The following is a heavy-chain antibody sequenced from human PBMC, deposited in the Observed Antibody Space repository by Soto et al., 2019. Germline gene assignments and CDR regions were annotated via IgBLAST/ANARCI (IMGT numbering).Heavy chain of an antibody. V-gene: IGHV3-66*01. Sequence: EVQLVESGGGLVQPGESLRLSCAATGFTVSTNYMRWVRQAPGKGLEWVSVIYSGGSTHYADSVKGRFTISRDNSKNTLYLQMNSLRVEDTAVYFCARGGQGLGSAWGQGTQVTVSS. J-gene: IGHJ5*02. CDR1: GFTVSTNY. CDR2: IYSGGST. CDR3: ARGGQGLGSA. D-gene: IGHD2-15*01.